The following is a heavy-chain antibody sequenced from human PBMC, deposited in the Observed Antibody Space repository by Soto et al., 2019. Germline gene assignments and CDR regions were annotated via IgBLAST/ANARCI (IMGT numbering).Heavy chain of an antibody. CDR3: ARGYSGSYASGIFVHFDY. CDR1: GGSFSGYY. CDR2: INHSGST. D-gene: IGHD1-26*01. V-gene: IGHV4-34*01. Sequence: SETLSLTCAVYGGSFSGYYWSWIRQPPGKGLEWIGEINHSGSTNYNPSLKSRVTISVDTSKNQFSLKLSSVTAADTAVYYCARGYSGSYASGIFVHFDYWGQGTLVTVSS. J-gene: IGHJ4*02.